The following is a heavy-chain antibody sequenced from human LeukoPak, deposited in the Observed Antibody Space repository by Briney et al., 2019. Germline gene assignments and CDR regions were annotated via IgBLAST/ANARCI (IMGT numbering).Heavy chain of an antibody. J-gene: IGHJ4*02. Sequence: GGSLRLSCAASEFSVGSNYMTWVRQAPGKGLEWVSLIYSGGSTYYADSVKGRFTISRDNSKNTLYLQMNSLRAEDTAVYYCARGGSGGWLVDYWGQGTLVTVSS. D-gene: IGHD1-26*01. CDR2: IYSGGST. V-gene: IGHV3-66*01. CDR1: EFSVGSNY. CDR3: ARGGSGGWLVDY.